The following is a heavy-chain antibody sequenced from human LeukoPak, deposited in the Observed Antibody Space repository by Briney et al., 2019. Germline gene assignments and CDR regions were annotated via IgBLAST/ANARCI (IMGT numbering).Heavy chain of an antibody. J-gene: IGHJ1*01. CDR1: GGTFISYA. V-gene: IGHV1-69*13. CDR2: IIPIFGTA. CDR3: ARGWTTVTRAEYFQH. Sequence: GASVKVSCKASGGTFISYAISWVRQAPGQGLEWMGGIIPIFGTANYAQKFQGRVTITADESTSTAYMELSSLRSEDTAVYYCARGWTTVTRAEYFQHWGQGTLVTASS. D-gene: IGHD4-17*01.